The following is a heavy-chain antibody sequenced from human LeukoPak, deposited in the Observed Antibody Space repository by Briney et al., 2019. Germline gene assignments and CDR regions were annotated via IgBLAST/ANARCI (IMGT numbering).Heavy chain of an antibody. CDR3: ANIYRDELYNWFDP. CDR1: GFTFSSYA. J-gene: IGHJ5*02. CDR2: ISGSGGST. D-gene: IGHD2-2*02. Sequence: GGSLRLSCAASGFTFSSYAMSWVRQAPGKGLEWVSAISGSGGSTYYADSVKGRFTISRDNSKNTLYLQMNSLRAEDTAVYYCANIYRDELYNWFDPWGQGTLVTVSS. V-gene: IGHV3-23*01.